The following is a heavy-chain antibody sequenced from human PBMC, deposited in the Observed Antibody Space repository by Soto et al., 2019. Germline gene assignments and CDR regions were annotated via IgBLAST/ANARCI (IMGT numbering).Heavy chain of an antibody. V-gene: IGHV1-18*04. Sequence: GASVKVSCKASGYTFTSYGISWVRQAPGQGLEWMGWISAYNGNTNYAQKLQGRVTMTTDTSTSTAYTELRSLRSDDTAVYYCAAAVAVTRGPFDYWGQGTLVTVSS. CDR2: ISAYNGNT. D-gene: IGHD6-19*01. CDR1: GYTFTSYG. CDR3: AAAVAVTRGPFDY. J-gene: IGHJ4*02.